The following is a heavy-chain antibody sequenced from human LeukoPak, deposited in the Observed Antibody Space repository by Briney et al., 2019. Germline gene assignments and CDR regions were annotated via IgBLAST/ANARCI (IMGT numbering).Heavy chain of an antibody. CDR2: IYSGGST. D-gene: IGHD6-19*01. V-gene: IGHV3-53*01. CDR1: GFTVSSNY. CDR3: AGGGYSSGWYEGAFDI. J-gene: IGHJ3*02. Sequence: GGSLRLSCAASGFTVSSNYMSWVRQAPGKGLERVSVIYSGGSTYYADSVKGRFTISRDNSKNTLYLQMNSLRAEDTAVYYCAGGGYSSGWYEGAFDIWGQGTMVTVSS.